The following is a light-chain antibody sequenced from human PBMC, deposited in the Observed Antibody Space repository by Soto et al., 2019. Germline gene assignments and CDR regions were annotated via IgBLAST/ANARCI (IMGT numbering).Light chain of an antibody. CDR3: STWDDSLNGPL. CDR2: SNS. Sequence: QLVLTQPPSASGTPGQRVTISCSGVRSNIGGNTVNWYQQLPGAAPKLIIFSNSQRPSGVPDRFSGSKSGTSASLAIGGLQSEDEAGYYCSTWDDSLNGPLFGGGTKLTVL. CDR1: RSNIGGNT. J-gene: IGLJ2*01. V-gene: IGLV1-44*01.